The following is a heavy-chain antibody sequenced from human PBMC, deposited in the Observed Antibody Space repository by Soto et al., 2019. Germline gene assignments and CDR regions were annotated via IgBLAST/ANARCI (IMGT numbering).Heavy chain of an antibody. CDR1: GYSISSGYY. J-gene: IGHJ5*02. D-gene: IGHD3-3*01. CDR3: ARVGYDFWSGYYKGNWFDP. CDR2: IYHSGRT. Sequence: QVQLQESGPGLVKPSETLSLTCAVSGYSISSGYYWGWIRQPPGKGLEWIGSIYHSGRTYYNPSLKSRVTISVDTSKNQFSLKLSSVTAADTAVYYCARVGYDFWSGYYKGNWFDPWGQGTLVTVSS. V-gene: IGHV4-38-2*01.